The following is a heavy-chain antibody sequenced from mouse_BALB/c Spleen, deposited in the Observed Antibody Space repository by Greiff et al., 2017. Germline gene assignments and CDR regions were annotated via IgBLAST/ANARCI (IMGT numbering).Heavy chain of an antibody. CDR2: ISSGGST. CDR3: ARGGITTATALAY. Sequence: EVQVVESGGGLVKPGGSLKLSCAASGFTFSSYAMSWVRQTPEKRLEWVASISSGGSTYYPDSVKGRFTISRDNARNILYLQMSSLRSEDTAMYYCARGGITTATALAYWGQGTLVTVSA. CDR1: GFTFSSYA. D-gene: IGHD1-2*01. J-gene: IGHJ3*01. V-gene: IGHV5-6-5*01.